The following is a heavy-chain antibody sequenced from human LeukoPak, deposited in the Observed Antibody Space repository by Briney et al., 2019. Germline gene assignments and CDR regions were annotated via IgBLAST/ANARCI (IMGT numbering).Heavy chain of an antibody. CDR1: GGSISSYY. V-gene: IGHV4-59*01. Sequence: PSETLSLTCTVSGGSISSYYWSWIRQPPGKGLEWIGYIYYSGSTNYNPSLKSRVTISVDTSKNQFSLKLSSVTAADTAVYYCARVAPGDVNDFWSGYYYYYYYYMDVWGKGTTVTVSS. CDR2: IYYSGST. CDR3: ARVAPGDVNDFWSGYYYYYYYYMDV. D-gene: IGHD3-3*01. J-gene: IGHJ6*03.